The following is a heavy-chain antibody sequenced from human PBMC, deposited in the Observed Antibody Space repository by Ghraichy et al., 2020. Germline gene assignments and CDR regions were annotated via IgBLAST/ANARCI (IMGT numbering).Heavy chain of an antibody. Sequence: SETLSLTCTVSGGSISSYYWSWIRQPAGKGLEWIGRIYTSGSTNYNPSLKSRVTMSVDTSKNQFSLKLSSVTAADTAVYYCAREASGFWSGSDYGMDVWGQGTTVTVSS. CDR2: IYTSGST. CDR1: GGSISSYY. CDR3: AREASGFWSGSDYGMDV. V-gene: IGHV4-4*07. D-gene: IGHD3-3*01. J-gene: IGHJ6*02.